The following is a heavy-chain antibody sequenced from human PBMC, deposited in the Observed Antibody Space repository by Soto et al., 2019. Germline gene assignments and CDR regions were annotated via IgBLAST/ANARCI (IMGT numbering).Heavy chain of an antibody. Sequence: EVQLLESGGVLVQPGGSLRLSCAASGFTFSSYAMGWVRQAPGKGLEWVSAISNSGGGTYYADSVKGRCNIPRDNSKNTLFPQINSLSAEDTAVYYCAKETSWNAFGFFAYWGQGTLVTVSS. CDR1: GFTFSSYA. V-gene: IGHV3-23*01. J-gene: IGHJ4*02. CDR2: ISNSGGGT. D-gene: IGHD1-1*01. CDR3: AKETSWNAFGFFAY.